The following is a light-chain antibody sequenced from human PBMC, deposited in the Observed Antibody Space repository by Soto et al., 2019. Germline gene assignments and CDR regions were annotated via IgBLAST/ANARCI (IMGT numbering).Light chain of an antibody. CDR2: AAS. J-gene: IGKJ4*01. Sequence: DIQMTQSPSSVSAFVGDSVTITCRASQGITSWLALYQQKPGKAPELLIYAASSLQSVVPSRFSGSGSGTDFTLTISSLQPEDSATYYCQQAATFPLIFGGGTKVEIK. CDR1: QGITSW. V-gene: IGKV1-12*01. CDR3: QQAATFPLI.